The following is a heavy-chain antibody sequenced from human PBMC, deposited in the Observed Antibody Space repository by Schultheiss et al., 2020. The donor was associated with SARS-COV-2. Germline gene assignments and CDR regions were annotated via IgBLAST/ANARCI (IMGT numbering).Heavy chain of an antibody. J-gene: IGHJ4*02. Sequence: SETLSLTCAVSGGSISSGNWWSWVRQPPGKGLEWIGEIYHSGSTNYKPSLKSRVTISVDKSRNQFSLMLTSVTAADTAVYFCARRYYGGTYFDYWGQGTLVTVSS. D-gene: IGHD4-23*01. CDR2: IYHSGST. V-gene: IGHV4-4*02. CDR1: GGSISSGNW. CDR3: ARRYYGGTYFDY.